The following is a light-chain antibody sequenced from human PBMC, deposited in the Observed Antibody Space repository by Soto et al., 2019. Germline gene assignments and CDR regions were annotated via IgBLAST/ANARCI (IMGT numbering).Light chain of an antibody. V-gene: IGLV2-14*03. J-gene: IGLJ7*01. CDR3: SSFTPSTATI. Sequence: QSALTQPASVSGSPGQSITISCSGTAYYNFVSWSWYQQHPGKAPKLLIYDVTNRPSGVSDRFSGSKFGDTASLTISGLQAEDAADYYCSSFTPSTATIFGGGTQLTVL. CDR2: DVT. CDR1: AYYNF.